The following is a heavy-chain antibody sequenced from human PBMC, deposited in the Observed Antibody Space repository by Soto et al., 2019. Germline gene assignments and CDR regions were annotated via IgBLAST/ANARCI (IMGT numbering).Heavy chain of an antibody. Sequence: EVQLLDSGGGLVQPGGSLRLSCAASGFTFNNYAMNWVRQAPGGGLECVSGISGSGSATYYADSVKGRFTISRDNSKNTSYPQRIRLTAHDPAVSYWAPWSGVSPPRRIFWGSPIDYWGQGTLVTVSS. CDR3: APWSGVSPPRRIFWGSPIDY. CDR1: GFTFNNYA. J-gene: IGHJ4*02. CDR2: ISGSGSAT. D-gene: IGHD3-16*01. V-gene: IGHV3-23*01.